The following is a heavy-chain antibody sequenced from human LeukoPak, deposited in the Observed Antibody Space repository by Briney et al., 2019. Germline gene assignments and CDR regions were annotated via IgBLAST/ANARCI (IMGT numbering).Heavy chain of an antibody. CDR1: GFTLSNYA. CDR2: ISSSSTI. Sequence: GGSLRLSCAASGFTLSNYAMSWVRQAPGKGLEWVSYISSSSTIYYADSVKGRFTISRDNAKNSLYLQMNRLRDEETAVYYCARNRYCSGGSCNIKHFVYWGQGTLVTVSS. J-gene: IGHJ4*02. D-gene: IGHD2-15*01. V-gene: IGHV3-69-1*01. CDR3: ARNRYCSGGSCNIKHFVY.